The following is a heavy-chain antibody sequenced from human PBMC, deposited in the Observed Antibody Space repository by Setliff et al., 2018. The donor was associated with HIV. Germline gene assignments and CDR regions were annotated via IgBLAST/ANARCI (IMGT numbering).Heavy chain of an antibody. CDR3: ARGPYYDILTGYSYYFDY. V-gene: IGHV4-4*08. J-gene: IGHJ4*02. D-gene: IGHD3-9*01. CDR1: GGSISTYY. Sequence: TLSLTCTVSGGSISTYYWNWIRQPPGKGLEWIGYIDTSGSTNYNPSLKSRVTISVDTSKNQFSLKLSSVTAADTAVYYCARGPYYDILTGYSYYFDYWGQGTLVTVSS. CDR2: IDTSGST.